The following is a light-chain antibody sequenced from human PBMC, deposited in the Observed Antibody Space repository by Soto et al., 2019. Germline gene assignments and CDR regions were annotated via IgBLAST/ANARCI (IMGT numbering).Light chain of an antibody. CDR2: ATD. V-gene: IGKV1-39*01. Sequence: DIQMTQSPSSLSASVGDRVTITCRASQTITNYLNWYQQQSGKAPKLLIYATDTLQSGVPSRFSGSGSGTDFTLTINSLQPEDFATYFCQQANTFPPTFGQGTKVDIK. CDR3: QQANTFPPT. J-gene: IGKJ1*01. CDR1: QTITNY.